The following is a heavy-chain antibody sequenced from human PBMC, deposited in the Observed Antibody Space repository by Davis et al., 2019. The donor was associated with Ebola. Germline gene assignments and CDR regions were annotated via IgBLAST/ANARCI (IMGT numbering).Heavy chain of an antibody. CDR1: GGSFSGYY. J-gene: IGHJ4*02. CDR2: INHSGST. Sequence: SETLSLTCAVYGGSFSGYYWSWIRQPPGKGLEWIGEINHSGSTNYNPSLKSRVTISVDTSKNQFSLKLSSVTAADTAVYYCARSAVWSGYYRRGYFDYWGQGTLVTVSS. CDR3: ARSAVWSGYYRRGYFDY. V-gene: IGHV4-34*01. D-gene: IGHD3-3*01.